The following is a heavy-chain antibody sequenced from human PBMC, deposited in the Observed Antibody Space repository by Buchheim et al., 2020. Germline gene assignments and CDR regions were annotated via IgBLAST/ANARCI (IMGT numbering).Heavy chain of an antibody. CDR3: ATSRRGTPLVD. CDR1: GASIGSGNYY. Sequence: QVQLQESGPGLVKPAQTLSLICSVSGASIGSGNYYWNWIRQRPGQGLEWIGYVYSSGVTYYSPSLRSRLAISLDTSQNQFSLRLRSVTAADTAVYYCATSRRGTPLVDWGQGSL. CDR2: VYSSGVT. D-gene: IGHD3-16*01. V-gene: IGHV4-31*03. J-gene: IGHJ4*02.